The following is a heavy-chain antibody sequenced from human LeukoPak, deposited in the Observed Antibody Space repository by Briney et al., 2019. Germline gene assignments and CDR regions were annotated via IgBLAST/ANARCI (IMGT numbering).Heavy chain of an antibody. J-gene: IGHJ5*02. CDR2: IYYSGST. CDR1: GGSISSYY. CDR3: ARDKTPYYYDSSAPTGWFDP. V-gene: IGHV4-59*01. Sequence: SETLSLTCTVSGGSISSYYWSWIRQPLGKGLEWIGYIYYSGSTNYNPSLKSRVTISVDTSKNQFSLKLSSVTAADTAVYYCARDKTPYYYDSSAPTGWFDPWGQGTLVTVSS. D-gene: IGHD3-22*01.